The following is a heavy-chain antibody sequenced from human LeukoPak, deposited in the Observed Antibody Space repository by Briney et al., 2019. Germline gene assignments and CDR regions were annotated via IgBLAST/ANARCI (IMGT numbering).Heavy chain of an antibody. J-gene: IGHJ2*01. Sequence: SETLSLTCTVSGGSISSYYWSWIWQPPGKGLEWIGYIYYSGSTNYNPSLKSRVTISVDTSKNQFSLKLSSVTAADTAVYYCARDFLGTNWYFDLWGRGTLVTVSS. CDR3: ARDFLGTNWYFDL. CDR2: IYYSGST. CDR1: GGSISSYY. D-gene: IGHD7-27*01. V-gene: IGHV4-59*12.